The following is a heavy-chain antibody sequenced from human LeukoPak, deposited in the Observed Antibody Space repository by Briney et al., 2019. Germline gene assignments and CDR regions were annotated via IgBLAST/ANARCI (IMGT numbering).Heavy chain of an antibody. CDR2: IYPGDSDT. J-gene: IGHJ3*02. D-gene: IGHD2-15*01. CDR3: ARDLGYCSGGSCQIDAFDI. V-gene: IGHV5-51*01. Sequence: GESLKISCKGSGCSFTSYWIGWVRQMPGKGLEWMGIIYPGDSDTRYSLSFQGQVTISADKSISTAYLQWSSLKASDTAMYYCARDLGYCSGGSCQIDAFDIWGQGTMVTVSS. CDR1: GCSFTSYW.